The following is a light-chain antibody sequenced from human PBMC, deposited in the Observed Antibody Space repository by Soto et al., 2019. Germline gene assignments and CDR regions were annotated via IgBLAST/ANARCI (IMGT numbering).Light chain of an antibody. V-gene: IGKV3-15*01. Sequence: EIVMTQSPATLSVSPGERSTLSCRASQSVSSNLSWYQQKPAQSPMLLIYVASSRATGIPARFSESGSGTEFTLTISSLQSEDFAVYYCQQYNNWPITFGQGTRLEI. CDR2: VAS. CDR1: QSVSSN. J-gene: IGKJ5*01. CDR3: QQYNNWPIT.